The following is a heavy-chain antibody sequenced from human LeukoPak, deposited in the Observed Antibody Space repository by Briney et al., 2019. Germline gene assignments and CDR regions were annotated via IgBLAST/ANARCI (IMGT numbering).Heavy chain of an antibody. CDR3: ARDLRRSYYYYGMDV. V-gene: IGHV1-69*04. CDR1: GGTFSSYA. Sequence: GASVKVSCKASGGTFSSYAISWVRQAPGQGLEWMGRIIPILGIANYAQKFQGRVTITADKSTSTAYMELSSLRSEDTAVYYCARDLRRSYYYYGMDVWGQGTTVTVSS. J-gene: IGHJ6*02. CDR2: IIPILGIA.